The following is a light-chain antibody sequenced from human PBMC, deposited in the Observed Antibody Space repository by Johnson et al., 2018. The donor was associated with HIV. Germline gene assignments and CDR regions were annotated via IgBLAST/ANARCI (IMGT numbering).Light chain of an antibody. CDR2: DND. J-gene: IGLJ1*01. V-gene: IGLV1-51*01. Sequence: QSVLTQPPSVSAAPGQKVTISCFGSDSNIGNNYVSWYQQLPGTAPKLLIYDNDNRPSGIPARFSGSKSGTSATLGITGLHTGDEADYYCGTWYSSRSDLCVFGTGTKVTVL. CDR1: DSNIGNNY. CDR3: GTWYSSRSDLCV.